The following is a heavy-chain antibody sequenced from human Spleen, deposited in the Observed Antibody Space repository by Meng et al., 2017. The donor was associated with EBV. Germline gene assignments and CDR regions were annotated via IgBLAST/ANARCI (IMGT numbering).Heavy chain of an antibody. J-gene: IGHJ4*02. CDR1: GGIFNSDA. D-gene: IGHD3-10*01. Sequence: QVHLVESGAELKKPGSSVKGSCMSSGGIFNSDAISWVRQAPGQGLEWLGGLIPMFGAPNYAQRFQDRVTIIADASTSTHYMELSSLRFEDTALYYCASESGRGYTPDYWGQGTLVTVSS. CDR2: LIPMFGAP. V-gene: IGHV1-69*01. CDR3: ASESGRGYTPDY.